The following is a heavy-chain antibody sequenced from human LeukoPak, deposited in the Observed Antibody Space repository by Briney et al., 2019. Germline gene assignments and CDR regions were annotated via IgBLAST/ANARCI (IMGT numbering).Heavy chain of an antibody. CDR2: IIPIFGTA. Sequence: SVKVSCKASGGTFSSYAISWVRQAPGQGLEWMGGIIPIFGTANYAQKFQGRVTITADESTSTAYMELSSLRSEDTAVYYCARDLPYSVRWSILDYWGQGTLDTVSS. CDR1: GGTFSSYA. V-gene: IGHV1-69*13. D-gene: IGHD2-21*01. CDR3: ARDLPYSVRWSILDY. J-gene: IGHJ4*02.